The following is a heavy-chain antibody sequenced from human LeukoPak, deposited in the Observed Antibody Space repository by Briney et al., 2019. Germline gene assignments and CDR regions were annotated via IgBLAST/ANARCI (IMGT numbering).Heavy chain of an antibody. CDR1: GFTFSTYW. CDR2: ISGDGRFT. V-gene: IGHV3-74*01. D-gene: IGHD4-17*01. J-gene: IGHJ6*03. CDR3: AKSYGDYRYSYYYMDV. Sequence: PGGSLRLSCVGSGFTFSTYWMHWVRQAPGKGLVWVSRISGDGRFTDYADSVKGRFTISRDNAKNTLYLQMNSPRAEDTAVYYCAKSYGDYRYSYYYMDVWGKGTTVTVSS.